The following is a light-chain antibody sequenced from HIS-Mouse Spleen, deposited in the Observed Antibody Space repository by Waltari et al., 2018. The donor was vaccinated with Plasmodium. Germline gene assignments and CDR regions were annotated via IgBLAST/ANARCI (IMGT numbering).Light chain of an antibody. CDR2: EGR. J-gene: IGLJ1*01. Sequence: SALTPPASVSGSPGQSITISCTGTSSDVGSYNLLSWYQQHPGKAHKRMIYEGRKRPSGVSNRFSGSKSGNTASLTISGLQAEDEADYYCCSYAGSSTFHVFGTGTKVTVL. CDR3: CSYAGSSTFHV. CDR1: SSDVGSYNL. V-gene: IGLV2-23*03.